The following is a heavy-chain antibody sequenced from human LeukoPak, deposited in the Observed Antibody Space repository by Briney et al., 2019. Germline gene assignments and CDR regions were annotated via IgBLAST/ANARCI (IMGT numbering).Heavy chain of an antibody. J-gene: IGHJ6*02. V-gene: IGHV4-34*01. Sequence: PSETLSLTCAVYGGSFSGYYWSWIRQPPGKGLEWIGEINHSGSTNYNPSLKSRVTISVDTSENQFSLKLSSVTAADTAVYYCARVAYGSGSYYPYYYYYGMDVWGQGTTVTVSS. CDR3: ARVAYGSGSYYPYYYYYGMDV. CDR1: GGSFSGYY. D-gene: IGHD3-10*01. CDR2: INHSGST.